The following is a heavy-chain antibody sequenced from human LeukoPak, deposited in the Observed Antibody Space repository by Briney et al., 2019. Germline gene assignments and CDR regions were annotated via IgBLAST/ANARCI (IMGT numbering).Heavy chain of an antibody. Sequence: GGSLRLSCAASGFTFSSYWMSWVRQAPGKGLEWVANIKQDGSEKYYVDSEKGRFTISRDNAKNSLYLQMNSLRAEDTAVYYCARDSGGELPAHYFDYWGQGTLVTVSS. CDR1: GFTFSSYW. D-gene: IGHD1-26*01. V-gene: IGHV3-7*01. CDR2: IKQDGSEK. CDR3: ARDSGGELPAHYFDY. J-gene: IGHJ4*02.